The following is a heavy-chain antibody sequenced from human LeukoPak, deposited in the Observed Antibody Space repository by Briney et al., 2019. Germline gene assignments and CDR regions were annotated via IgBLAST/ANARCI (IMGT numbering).Heavy chain of an antibody. CDR1: GFTFSSYW. CDR2: TKQDESEK. V-gene: IGHV3-7*01. D-gene: IGHD6-19*01. J-gene: IGHJ4*02. Sequence: GGSLRLSCAVSGFTFSSYWMHWVRQVPGKGLEWVANTKQDESEKYYVDSVKGRFTISRDNARNSLYLQMNSLRAEDTAVYYCARGASSAWYQNFDYWGQGTLVTVSS. CDR3: ARGASSAWYQNFDY.